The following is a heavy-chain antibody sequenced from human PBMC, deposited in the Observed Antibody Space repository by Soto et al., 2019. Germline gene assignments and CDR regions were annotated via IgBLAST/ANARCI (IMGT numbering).Heavy chain of an antibody. CDR1: GRSIRSSSYY. CDR2: IYYSGST. CDR3: ARHGNTVTTGYYYGMDV. J-gene: IGHJ6*02. V-gene: IGHV4-39*01. Sequence: PSETLSLTCTLSGRSIRSSSYYWGWIRQPPGKGLEWIGTIYYSGSTYYNPSLKSRVTISVDTSKNQFSLKLSSVTATDTAVYYCARHGNTVTTGYYYGMDVWGQGTTVTVSS. D-gene: IGHD4-17*01.